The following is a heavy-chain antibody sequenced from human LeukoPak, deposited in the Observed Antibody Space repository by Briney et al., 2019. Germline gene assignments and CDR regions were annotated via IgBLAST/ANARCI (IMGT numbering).Heavy chain of an antibody. J-gene: IGHJ3*02. V-gene: IGHV4-39*01. Sequence: SETLSLTCTVSGGSISSSSYYWGWIRQPPGKGLEWIGSIYYSGSTYYNPSLKSRVTISVGTSKNQFSLKLSSVTAADTAVYYCARAYDYGGSGRLFDIWGQGTMVTVSS. CDR2: IYYSGST. D-gene: IGHD4-23*01. CDR3: ARAYDYGGSGRLFDI. CDR1: GGSISSSSYY.